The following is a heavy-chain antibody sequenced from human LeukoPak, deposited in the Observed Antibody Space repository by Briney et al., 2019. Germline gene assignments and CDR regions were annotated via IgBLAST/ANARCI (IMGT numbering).Heavy chain of an antibody. CDR3: ASALYYDSSGYYADY. D-gene: IGHD3-22*01. V-gene: IGHV1-8*01. CDR2: MNPNSGNT. J-gene: IGHJ4*02. CDR1: GYTFTSYD. Sequence: GASVKVSCKASGYTFTSYDINWVRQATGQGLEWMGWMNPNSGNTGYAQKFQGRVIMTRNTSISTAYMELSSLRSEDTAVYYCASALYYDSSGYYADYWGQGTLVTVSS.